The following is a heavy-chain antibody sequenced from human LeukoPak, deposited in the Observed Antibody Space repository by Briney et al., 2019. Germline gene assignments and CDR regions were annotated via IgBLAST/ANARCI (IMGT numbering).Heavy chain of an antibody. Sequence: SETLSLTCAVSGGSISSSNWWSWVRPPPGKGLEWIGEIYHSGSTNYNPSLKSRVTISVDTSKNQFSLKLSSVTAADTAVYYCARQNYGAAPLRYWGQGTLVTVSS. D-gene: IGHD4/OR15-4a*01. CDR1: GGSISSSNW. V-gene: IGHV4-4*02. CDR3: ARQNYGAAPLRY. J-gene: IGHJ4*02. CDR2: IYHSGST.